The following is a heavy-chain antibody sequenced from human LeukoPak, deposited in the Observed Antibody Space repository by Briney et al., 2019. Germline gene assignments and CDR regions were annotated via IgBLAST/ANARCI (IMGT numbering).Heavy chain of an antibody. CDR3: ARCVARSGGSCYFEF. CDR2: ISSSGSTI. Sequence: PGGSLRLSCAASGFTFSDYYMSWIRQAPGKGLEWVSYISSSGSTIYYADSVKGRFTISGDNAKNSLYLQMNSLRAEDTAVYYCARCVARSGGSCYFEFWGQGTLVTVSS. J-gene: IGHJ4*02. V-gene: IGHV3-11*01. D-gene: IGHD2-15*01. CDR1: GFTFSDYY.